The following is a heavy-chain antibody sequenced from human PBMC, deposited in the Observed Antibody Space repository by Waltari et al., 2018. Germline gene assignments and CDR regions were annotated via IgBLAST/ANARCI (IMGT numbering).Heavy chain of an antibody. D-gene: IGHD3-22*01. CDR1: GGSISSYY. Sequence: QVQLQESGPGLVKPSETLSLTCTVSGGSISSYYWSWIRQPPGKGLEWIGSIYHSGSTYYNPSLKSRVTISVDTSKNQFSLKLSSVTAADTAVYYCARVTYYYDSSGYYPDYWGQGTLVTVSS. V-gene: IGHV4-59*08. CDR2: IYHSGST. CDR3: ARVTYYYDSSGYYPDY. J-gene: IGHJ4*02.